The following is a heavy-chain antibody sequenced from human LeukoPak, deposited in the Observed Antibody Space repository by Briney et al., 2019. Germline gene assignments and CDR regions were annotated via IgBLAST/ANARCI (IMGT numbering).Heavy chain of an antibody. Sequence: PSETLSLTCTVSGGSISSYYWSWIRQPPGKGLEWIGYIYYSGSTNYNPSLKSRVTISVDTSKNQFSLKLSSVTAADTTVYYCARGAYYDILTEAWFDPWGQGTLVTVSS. V-gene: IGHV4-59*08. CDR1: GGSISSYY. CDR2: IYYSGST. CDR3: ARGAYYDILTEAWFDP. D-gene: IGHD3-9*01. J-gene: IGHJ5*02.